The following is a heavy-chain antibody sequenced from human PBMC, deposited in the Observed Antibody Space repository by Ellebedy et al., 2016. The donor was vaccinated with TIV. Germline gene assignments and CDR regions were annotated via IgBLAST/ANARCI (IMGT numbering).Heavy chain of an antibody. Sequence: GESLKISCATSGFSFSDYWLAWVRQAPGKGLEWVANIREDGGDKYYLDSVKGRFTISRDNFNNTLYLQMNSLRAEDTAVYWCASWDFDYWGQGALVTVSS. CDR2: IREDGGDK. D-gene: IGHD7-27*01. J-gene: IGHJ4*02. V-gene: IGHV3-7*01. CDR1: GFSFSDYW. CDR3: ASWDFDY.